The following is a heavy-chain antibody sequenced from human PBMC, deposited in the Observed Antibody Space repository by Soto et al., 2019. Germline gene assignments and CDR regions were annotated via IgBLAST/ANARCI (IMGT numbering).Heavy chain of an antibody. CDR3: ARIFRERLRFPYYYYGMDV. V-gene: IGHV4-39*01. CDR1: GGSISSSSYY. J-gene: IGHJ6*02. CDR2: IYYSGST. Sequence: PSETLSLTCTVSGGSISSSSYYWGWIRHPPGKGLEWIGSIYYSGSTYYNPSLKSRVTISVDTSKNQFSLKLSSVTAADTAVYYCARIFRERLRFPYYYYGMDVWGQGTTVTVSS. D-gene: IGHD5-12*01.